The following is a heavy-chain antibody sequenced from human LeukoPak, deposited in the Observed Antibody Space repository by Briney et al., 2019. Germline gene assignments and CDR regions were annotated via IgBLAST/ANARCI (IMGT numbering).Heavy chain of an antibody. V-gene: IGHV4-39*01. CDR2: IYYSGST. D-gene: IGHD3-22*01. CDR1: GGSISSSSYY. CDR3: ARRIKYYYDSSGVFDY. J-gene: IGHJ4*02. Sequence: SETLSLTCTVSGGSISSSSYYWGWIRQPPGKWLELIGSIYYSGSTYYNPSLKSRVTISVDTSKNQFSLKLSSVTAADTAVYYCARRIKYYYDSSGVFDYWGQGTLVTVSS.